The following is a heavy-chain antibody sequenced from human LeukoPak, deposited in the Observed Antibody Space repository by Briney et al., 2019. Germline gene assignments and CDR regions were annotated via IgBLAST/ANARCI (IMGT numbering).Heavy chain of an antibody. CDR3: ARVQWLPLDVFNF. V-gene: IGHV4-59*01. CDR2: ISYSGST. CDR1: GGSISSYY. J-gene: IGHJ3*01. D-gene: IGHD6-19*01. Sequence: SETLSLTCTVSGGSISSYYWSWIRQPPGKGLEWIGYISYSGSTNYNPSLKSRVTISVDTSRNQFSLKLSPVTAADTAVYYCARVQWLPLDVFNFWGQGTMVTVSS.